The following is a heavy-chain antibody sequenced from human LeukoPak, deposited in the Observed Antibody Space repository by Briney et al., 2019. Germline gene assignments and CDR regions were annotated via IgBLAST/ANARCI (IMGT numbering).Heavy chain of an antibody. J-gene: IGHJ4*02. D-gene: IGHD1-26*01. CDR3: ARARGSSPYYFDY. CDR2: MNPNSGNT. CDR1: GYTFTSYD. Sequence: ASVKVSCKASGYTFTSYDINWVRQATGQGLEWMGWMNPNSGNTGYAQKFQGRVTMTRDTSISTAYMELSRLRSDDTAVYYCARARGSSPYYFDYWGQGTLVTVSS. V-gene: IGHV1-8*01.